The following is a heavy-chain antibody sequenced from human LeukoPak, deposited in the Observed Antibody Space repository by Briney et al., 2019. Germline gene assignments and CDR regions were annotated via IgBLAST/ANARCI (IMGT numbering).Heavy chain of an antibody. J-gene: IGHJ5*02. CDR1: GGTFSSYA. D-gene: IGHD1-1*01. V-gene: IGHV1-69*05. CDR3: ARDLLTGYNWFDP. CDR2: IIPIFGAA. Sequence: SVKVSCXASGGTFSSYAISWVRLAPGQGLEWMGRIIPIFGAANYAQKFQGRVTITTDESTSTAYMELSSLRSEDTAVYYCARDLLTGYNWFDPWGQGTLVTVSS.